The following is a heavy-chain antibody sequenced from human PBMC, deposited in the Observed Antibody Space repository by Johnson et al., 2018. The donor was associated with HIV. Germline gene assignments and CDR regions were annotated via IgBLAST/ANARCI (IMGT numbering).Heavy chain of an antibody. CDR2: ISWNSGSL. Sequence: VQLVESGGGLVQPGRSLRLSCAASGFMFDDYAMHWVRQAPGKGLAWVSRISWNSGSLGYADSVKGLFSISRDNPNNSLYLQMNTLRVEDTALYYCAKAVKWGVDAFDVWGPGTMVTVSS. D-gene: IGHD1-26*01. CDR1: GFMFDDYA. V-gene: IGHV3-9*01. J-gene: IGHJ3*01. CDR3: AKAVKWGVDAFDV.